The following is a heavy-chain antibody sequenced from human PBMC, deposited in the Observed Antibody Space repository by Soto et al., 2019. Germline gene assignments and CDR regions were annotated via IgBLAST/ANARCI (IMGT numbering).Heavy chain of an antibody. CDR1: GFTFSNYG. CDR2: ISYDGSNK. V-gene: IGHV3-30*18. D-gene: IGHD5-18*01. CDR3: AKGEAWIQLWRNYYYGMDV. J-gene: IGHJ6*02. Sequence: GGSLRLSCAASGFTFSNYGMHWVRQAPGKGLEWVAVISYDGSNKYYADSVKGRFTISRDNSKNTLYLQMNSLRAEDTAVYYCAKGEAWIQLWRNYYYGMDVWGQGTTVTVSS.